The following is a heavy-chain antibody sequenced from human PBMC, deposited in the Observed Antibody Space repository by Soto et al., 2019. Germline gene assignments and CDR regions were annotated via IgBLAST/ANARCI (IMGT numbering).Heavy chain of an antibody. Sequence: SETLSLTCTVSGGSVSSGSYYWSWIRQPPGEGLEWIGYIYYSGSTNYNPSLKSRVTISVDTSKNQFSLKLSSVTAADTAVYYCAREGYYDSSGYYYVPDAFDIWGQGTMVTVSS. CDR3: AREGYYDSSGYYYVPDAFDI. J-gene: IGHJ3*02. CDR1: GGSVSSGSYY. V-gene: IGHV4-61*01. CDR2: IYYSGST. D-gene: IGHD3-22*01.